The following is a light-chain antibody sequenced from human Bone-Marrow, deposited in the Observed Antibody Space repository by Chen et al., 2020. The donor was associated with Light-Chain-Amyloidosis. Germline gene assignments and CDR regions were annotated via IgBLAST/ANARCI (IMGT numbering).Light chain of an antibody. CDR1: ALPDQY. CDR2: KDS. J-gene: IGLJ3*02. V-gene: IGLV3-25*03. CDR3: QSADSTGIYWV. Sequence: YELTQPPSVSVSPGQTARITCSGDALPDQYAYWYQQKAGQAPVLVINKDSERPSGIPERVSGSSSGTTVTLTISGVQAEDEAVYYCQSADSTGIYWVFGGGTKLTVL.